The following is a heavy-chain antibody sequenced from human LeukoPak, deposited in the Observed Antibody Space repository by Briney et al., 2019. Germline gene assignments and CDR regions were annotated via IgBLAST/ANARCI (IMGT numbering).Heavy chain of an antibody. CDR2: INAGNGNT. V-gene: IGHV1-3*01. D-gene: IGHD3-3*01. Sequence: ASVTVSCKASGYTFTSYAMHWVRQAPGQRLEWMGWINAGNGNTKYSQKFQGRVTITRDTSASTAYMELSSLRSEDTAVYYCARGGYDFWSGSAVDGMDVWGQGTTVTVSS. J-gene: IGHJ6*02. CDR1: GYTFTSYA. CDR3: ARGGYDFWSGSAVDGMDV.